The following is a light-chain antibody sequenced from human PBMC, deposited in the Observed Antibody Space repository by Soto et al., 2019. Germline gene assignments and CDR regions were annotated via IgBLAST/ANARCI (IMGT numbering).Light chain of an antibody. CDR3: QQYGSSPVT. V-gene: IGKV3-20*01. J-gene: IGKJ1*01. CDR2: GAS. CDR1: QSVYSNF. Sequence: ILFTQSTSTLSLSSGERATLPLRASQSVYSNFLAWYQQKPGQAPRLLIYGASSRAAGIPDRFSGSGSGTDFTLTINRLEPEDFAVYYCQQYGSSPVTFGQGTKVDI.